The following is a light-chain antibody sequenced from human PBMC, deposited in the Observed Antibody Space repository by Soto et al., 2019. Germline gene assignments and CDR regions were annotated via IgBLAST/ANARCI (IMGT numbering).Light chain of an antibody. V-gene: IGKV1-5*01. CDR3: QQYNRYRT. J-gene: IGKJ1*01. CDR1: QSVSSS. CDR2: DAS. Sequence: DIRMTQSPSTLSASVGDRVTITCRASQSVSSSLAWYQQRPGKAPKLLIYDASSLASGVPARFSGSGSATEFTFIINRQQDDDILTYYCQQYNRYRTFCQGTKL.